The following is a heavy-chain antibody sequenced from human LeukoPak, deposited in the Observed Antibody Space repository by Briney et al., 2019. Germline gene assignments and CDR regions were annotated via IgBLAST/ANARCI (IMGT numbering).Heavy chain of an antibody. Sequence: SETLSLTCAVYGGSFSGYYWSWTRQPPGKGLEWVGEINHSGSTNYNPSLKSRVTISVDTSKNQFSLRPSSVTAADTAVYYCASLPHYYDSSGYYRYWGQGTLVTVSS. CDR2: INHSGST. CDR3: ASLPHYYDSSGYYRY. V-gene: IGHV4-34*01. J-gene: IGHJ4*02. CDR1: GGSFSGYY. D-gene: IGHD3-22*01.